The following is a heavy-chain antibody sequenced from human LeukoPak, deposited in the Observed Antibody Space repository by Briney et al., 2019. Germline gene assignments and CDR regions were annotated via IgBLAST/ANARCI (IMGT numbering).Heavy chain of an antibody. CDR2: IYYSGST. V-gene: IGHV4-59*08. Sequence: SETLSLTCTVSGGSISGYYWSWIRRPPGKGLEWIGYIYYSGSTNYSPSLKSRITISVDTSKNQFSLKLSSVTAADTAVYYCARHYVFVYGGSSFDYWGQGTLVTVSS. CDR1: GGSISGYY. D-gene: IGHD2-8*01. J-gene: IGHJ4*02. CDR3: ARHYVFVYGGSSFDY.